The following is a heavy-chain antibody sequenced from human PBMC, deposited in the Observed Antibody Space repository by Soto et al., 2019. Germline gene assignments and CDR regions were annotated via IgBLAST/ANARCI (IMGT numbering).Heavy chain of an antibody. D-gene: IGHD3-10*01. CDR1: GGTFSSYA. Sequence: VKVSCKASGGTFSSYAIGWVRQAPGQGLEWMGGIIPIFGTANYAQKFQGRVTITADESTSTAYMELSSLRSEDTAVYYCARAIRYYGSGSYYNYYYYYGMDVWGQGTTVTVSS. J-gene: IGHJ6*02. V-gene: IGHV1-69*13. CDR2: IIPIFGTA. CDR3: ARAIRYYGSGSYYNYYYYYGMDV.